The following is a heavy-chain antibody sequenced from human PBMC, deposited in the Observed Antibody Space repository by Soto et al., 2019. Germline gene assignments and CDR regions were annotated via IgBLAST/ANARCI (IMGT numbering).Heavy chain of an antibody. CDR1: GYTFTGYY. V-gene: IGHV1-2*04. D-gene: IGHD2-2*01. J-gene: IGHJ4*02. Sequence: GASVKVSCKASGYTFTGYYMHWVRQAPGQGLEWMGWINPNSGGTNYAQKFQGWVTMTRDTSISTAYMELSRLRSDDTAVYYCAREIKYCSSTSCQFDYWGQGTLVNVSS. CDR3: AREIKYCSSTSCQFDY. CDR2: INPNSGGT.